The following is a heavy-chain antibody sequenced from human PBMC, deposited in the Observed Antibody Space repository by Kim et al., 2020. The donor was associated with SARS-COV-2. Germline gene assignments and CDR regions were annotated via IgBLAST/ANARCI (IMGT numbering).Heavy chain of an antibody. CDR1: GFTFGTYS. Sequence: GGSLRLSCAASGFTFGTYSMNWVRQAPGKGLEWVAYISSSSSALYYADSVKGRFTISRDNAKNSLYLQMNSLRDADTAMYYCARDRYFLHWGQGALVTVSS. CDR3: ARDRYFLH. D-gene: IGHD3-9*01. J-gene: IGHJ4*02. CDR2: ISSSSSAL. V-gene: IGHV3-48*02.